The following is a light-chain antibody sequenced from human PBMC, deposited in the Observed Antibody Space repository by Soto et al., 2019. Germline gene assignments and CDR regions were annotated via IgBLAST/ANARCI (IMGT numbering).Light chain of an antibody. CDR3: QVWDSSSDRDVV. Sequence: SYELTQPPSVSVAPGKTARITCGENNIGSKSVHWYQQKPGQAPGLVIYYDSDRPSGIPERFSGSNSGNTATLTISRVEAGDEADYYCQVWDSSSDRDVVFGGGTKLTVL. CDR1: NIGSKS. J-gene: IGLJ2*01. CDR2: YDS. V-gene: IGLV3-21*04.